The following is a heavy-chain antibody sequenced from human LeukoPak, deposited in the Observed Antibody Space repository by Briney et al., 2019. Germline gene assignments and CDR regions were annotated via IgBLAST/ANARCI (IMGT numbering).Heavy chain of an antibody. Sequence: GGSLRLSCAASGFTFSSYAMSWVRQAPGKGLEWVSAISGSSGSTYYADSVKGRFTISRDNSKNTLSLQLNSLRAEDTAVYYCAKDPEWLVPAAFDIWGQGTMVTVSS. CDR2: ISGSSGST. J-gene: IGHJ3*02. CDR3: AKDPEWLVPAAFDI. V-gene: IGHV3-23*01. CDR1: GFTFSSYA. D-gene: IGHD6-19*01.